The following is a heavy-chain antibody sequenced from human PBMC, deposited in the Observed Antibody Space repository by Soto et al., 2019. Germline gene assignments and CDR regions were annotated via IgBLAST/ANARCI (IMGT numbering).Heavy chain of an antibody. CDR1: GFTFSSYS. CDR2: ISSSSSYI. CDR3: ARKYSGYDLAYFDY. Sequence: EVQLVESGGGLVKPGGSLRLSCAASGFTFSSYSMNWVRQAPGKGLEWVSSISSSSSYIYYADSVKGRFTITRDNAKNSLYLQMNSLRAEDTAVYYCARKYSGYDLAYFDYWGQGTLVTVSS. D-gene: IGHD5-12*01. V-gene: IGHV3-21*01. J-gene: IGHJ4*02.